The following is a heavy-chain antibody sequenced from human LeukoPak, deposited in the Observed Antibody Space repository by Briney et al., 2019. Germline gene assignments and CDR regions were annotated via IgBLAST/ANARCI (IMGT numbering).Heavy chain of an antibody. J-gene: IGHJ4*02. V-gene: IGHV4-38-2*02. CDR1: GYSISSGYY. D-gene: IGHD5-24*01. CDR3: ARGPVATITGAFDY. Sequence: SETLSLTCTVSGYSISSGYYWGWIRQPPGKGLEWIGSIYHSGSTYHNPSLKSRVTISVDTSKNQFSLKLSSVTAADTAVYYCARGPVATITGAFDYWGQGTLVTVSS. CDR2: IYHSGST.